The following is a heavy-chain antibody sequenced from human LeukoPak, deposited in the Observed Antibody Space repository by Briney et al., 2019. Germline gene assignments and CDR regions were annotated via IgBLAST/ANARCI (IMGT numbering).Heavy chain of an antibody. J-gene: IGHJ5*02. D-gene: IGHD2-2*01. V-gene: IGHV4-4*09. CDR3: ARHFVVVVPAAKMYNWFDP. Sequence: SETLSLTCTVSGGSISSYYWSWIRQPPGKGLEWIGYIYTNGSTNYNPSLKSRVTISVDTSKNQFSLKLSSVTAADTAVYYCARHFVVVVPAAKMYNWFDPWGQGTLVTVSS. CDR1: GGSISSYY. CDR2: IYTNGST.